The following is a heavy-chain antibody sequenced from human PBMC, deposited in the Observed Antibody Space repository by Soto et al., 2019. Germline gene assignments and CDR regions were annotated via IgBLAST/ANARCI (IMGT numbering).Heavy chain of an antibody. CDR2: IDPSDSYP. D-gene: IGHD5-18*01. J-gene: IGHJ6*02. Sequence: PGESLKISCKASGYIFSNYWIIWLRQMPGKGLEWMGTIDPSDSYPKYSPSFQGHVSISADKSIGTAYLQWSSLKASDSAMYYCARRGGNSYVVHGMDVWGQGTMVTVSS. V-gene: IGHV5-10-1*01. CDR1: GYIFSNYW. CDR3: ARRGGNSYVVHGMDV.